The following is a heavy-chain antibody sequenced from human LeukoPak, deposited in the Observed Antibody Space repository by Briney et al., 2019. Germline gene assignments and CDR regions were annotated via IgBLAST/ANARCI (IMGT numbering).Heavy chain of an antibody. CDR3: ASPLYYDTRGFYYQVFD. CDR1: GFTFSSHW. V-gene: IGHV3-74*01. CDR2: INGDGSFT. Sequence: GGSLRLSCAASGFTFSSHWMHWVRQAPGKGLVWVSRINGDGSFTIYGDSVKGRFTVSRDNAKNSLYLQMNSLRAEDTAVYYCASPLYYDTRGFYYQVFDWGQGTLVTVSS. D-gene: IGHD3-22*01. J-gene: IGHJ4*02.